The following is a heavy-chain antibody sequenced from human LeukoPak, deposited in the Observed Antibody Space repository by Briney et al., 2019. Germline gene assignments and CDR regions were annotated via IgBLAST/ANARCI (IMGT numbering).Heavy chain of an antibody. CDR3: ARLIVGATYFDY. V-gene: IGHV4-31*03. D-gene: IGHD1-26*01. J-gene: IGHJ4*02. CDR1: GGSITSGGYY. CDR2: IYYTEGA. Sequence: SETLSLTCTVSGGSITSGGYYWSWIRQHPGKGLEWIGYIYYTEGAFYNPSFKSRVTIPVNTSKNQFSLRLSSVTAAGTAVYFCARLIVGATYFDYWGQGTLVTVSS.